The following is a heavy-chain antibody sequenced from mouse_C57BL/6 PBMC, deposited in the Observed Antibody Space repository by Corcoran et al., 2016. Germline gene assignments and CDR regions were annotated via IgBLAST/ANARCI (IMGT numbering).Heavy chain of an antibody. J-gene: IGHJ3*01. CDR2: IYPGSGNT. CDR3: TGGFAY. V-gene: IGHV1-76*01. CDR1: GYTFTDYY. Sequence: QVQLKQSGAELVRPGASVKLSCKASGYTFTDYYINWVKQRPGQGLEWIARIYPGSGNTYYNEKFKGKAILTADKSSSTAYMELRSLTSEDSAVYYCTGGFAYWGQGTLVTVSA.